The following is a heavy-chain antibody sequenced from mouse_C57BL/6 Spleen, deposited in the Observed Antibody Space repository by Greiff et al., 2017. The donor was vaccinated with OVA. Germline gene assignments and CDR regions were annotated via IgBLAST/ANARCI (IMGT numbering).Heavy chain of an antibody. D-gene: IGHD2-1*01. Sequence: QVQLQQPGAELVKPGASVKLSCKASGYTFTSYWMQWVKQRPGQGLEWIGEIDPSDSYTNYNQKFKGKATLTVDTSSSTAYMQLSSLTSEDSAVYYCARDYGNYGRYFDVWGTGTTVTVSS. CDR3: ARDYGNYGRYFDV. CDR2: IDPSDSYT. V-gene: IGHV1-50*01. CDR1: GYTFTSYW. J-gene: IGHJ1*03.